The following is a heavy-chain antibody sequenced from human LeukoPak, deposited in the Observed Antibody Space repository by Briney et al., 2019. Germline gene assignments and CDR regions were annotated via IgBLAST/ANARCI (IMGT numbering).Heavy chain of an antibody. Sequence: ASVKVSCKASGYTFTSYGISWVRQAPGQGLEWMGWISAYNGNTNYAQKLQGRVTMTTDTSTSTAYMELRSLRSDDTAVYYCARDSGYCSSTSCPRTHWGQGTLVTVSS. V-gene: IGHV1-18*01. J-gene: IGHJ4*02. CDR1: GYTFTSYG. CDR3: ARDSGYCSSTSCPRTH. CDR2: ISAYNGNT. D-gene: IGHD2-2*01.